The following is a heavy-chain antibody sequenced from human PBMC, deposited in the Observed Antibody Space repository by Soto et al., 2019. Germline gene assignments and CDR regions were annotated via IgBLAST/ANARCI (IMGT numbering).Heavy chain of an antibody. CDR2: TYYRSKWYN. V-gene: IGHV6-1*01. CDR3: ARDYYYDSSCYYYYYYYGMDV. Sequence: QSQTLSLTCAISGDSVSSNSAAWNWIRQSPSRGLEWLGRTYYRSKWYNDYAVSVKSRITINPDTSKNQFSLQLNSVTPEDTAVYYCARDYYYDSSCYYYYYYYGMDVWGQGTTVTVSS. D-gene: IGHD3-22*01. CDR1: GDSVSSNSAA. J-gene: IGHJ6*02.